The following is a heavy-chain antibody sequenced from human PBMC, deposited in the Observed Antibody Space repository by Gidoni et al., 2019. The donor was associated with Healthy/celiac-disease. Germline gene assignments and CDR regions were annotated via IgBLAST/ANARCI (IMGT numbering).Heavy chain of an antibody. J-gene: IGHJ5*02. CDR1: GGTFSSYA. V-gene: IGHV1-69*01. D-gene: IGHD1-7*01. CDR2: IIPIFGTA. Sequence: QLQLVQSGAEVKKPGSSVKVSCKASGGTFSSYAISWVRQAPGQGLEWMGGIIPIFGTANYAQKFQGRVTITADESTSTAYMELSSLRSEDTAVYYCARRRAGGNWNYSWFDPWGQGTLVTVSS. CDR3: ARRRAGGNWNYSWFDP.